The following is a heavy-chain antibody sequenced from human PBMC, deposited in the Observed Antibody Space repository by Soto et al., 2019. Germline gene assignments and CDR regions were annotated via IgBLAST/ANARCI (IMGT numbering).Heavy chain of an antibody. J-gene: IGHJ4*02. V-gene: IGHV4-39*01. D-gene: IGHD6-19*01. CDR1: GGSISSSSYY. Sequence: SETLSLTCTVSGGSISSSSYYWGWIRQPPGKGLEWIGSIYYSGSTYYNPSLKSRVTISVDTSKNQFSLKLSSVTAADTAVYYCARRGTYSSGWSILNYFDYWGQGTLVTVSS. CDR2: IYYSGST. CDR3: ARRGTYSSGWSILNYFDY.